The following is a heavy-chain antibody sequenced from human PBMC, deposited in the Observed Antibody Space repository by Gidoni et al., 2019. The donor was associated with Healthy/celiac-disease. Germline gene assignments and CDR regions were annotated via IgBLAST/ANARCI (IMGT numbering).Heavy chain of an antibody. D-gene: IGHD3-22*01. CDR2: IYGVGST. CDR3: ASFGGRVNTADY. V-gene: IGHV3-66*01. Sequence: EVQLVESGGGLVQPGGALRLSCAASGFTFSSNYMSWVCQAPGKGLEWVSAIYGVGSTYYADSVRSGFTISRDNSKNTLYLQMNSLRAEDTAVYYCASFGGRVNTADYWGQGTLVTVSS. CDR1: GFTFSSNY. J-gene: IGHJ4*02.